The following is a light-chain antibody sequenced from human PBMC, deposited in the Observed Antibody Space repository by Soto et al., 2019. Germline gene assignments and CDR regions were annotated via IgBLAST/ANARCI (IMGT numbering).Light chain of an antibody. J-gene: IGLJ3*02. CDR2: QND. V-gene: IGLV1-47*01. CDR1: TSNIGTNY. CDR3: AGWDESLSGV. Sequence: QSVLTQPPSVSGTPRQTVTISCSGGTSNIGTNYVYWFRQLPGTAPKLLIYQNDQRPSGVPERFSGSKSGTSASLAINGLRPEDEADYYCAGWDESLSGVFGGGTKLTVL.